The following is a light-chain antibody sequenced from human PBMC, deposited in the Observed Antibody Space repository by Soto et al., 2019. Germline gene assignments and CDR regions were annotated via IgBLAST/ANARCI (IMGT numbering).Light chain of an antibody. J-gene: IGKJ4*01. CDR3: LQDYNYPLT. Sequence: AIQMTQSPSSLSASVGDRVTITCRASQGIRHYLGWYQQKPGKAPKLLISAASSIQSGVPSRFSGSGSGTDFTLTISSLQPEDFATYYCLQDYNYPLTFGGGTKVEIK. CDR1: QGIRHY. CDR2: AAS. V-gene: IGKV1-6*01.